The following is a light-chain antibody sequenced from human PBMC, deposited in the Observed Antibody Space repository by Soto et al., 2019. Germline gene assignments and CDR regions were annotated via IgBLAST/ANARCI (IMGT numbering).Light chain of an antibody. J-gene: IGKJ1*01. CDR1: QDIANY. V-gene: IGKV1-33*01. Sequence: DIQMTQSPSSLSASVGDRVTITCQASQDIANYLNWYQQKAGRAPKFLIYDASNLETGVPSRFSGSGSGTDFTLTISSLQPEDVATYYCQRYNSAPRTFGQGTKVEIK. CDR3: QRYNSAPRT. CDR2: DAS.